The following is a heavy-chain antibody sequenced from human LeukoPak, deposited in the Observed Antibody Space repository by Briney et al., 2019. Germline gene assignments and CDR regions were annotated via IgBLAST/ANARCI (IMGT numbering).Heavy chain of an antibody. J-gene: IGHJ4*02. CDR3: AKDLLEWSAPSPSSSDY. CDR2: ISGRGGST. CDR1: GFTFSTYG. D-gene: IGHD3-3*01. Sequence: QPGGSLRLSCAASGFTFSTYGMSWVRQAPGKGLEWVSGISGRGGSTHYADSVKGRFTISRDNSKNTVYLQMNRLRAEDTAVYYCAKDLLEWSAPSPSSSDYWGQGTLVTVSS. V-gene: IGHV3-23*01.